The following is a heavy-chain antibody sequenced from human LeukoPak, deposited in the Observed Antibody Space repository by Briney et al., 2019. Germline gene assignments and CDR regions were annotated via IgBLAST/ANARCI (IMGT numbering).Heavy chain of an antibody. J-gene: IGHJ6*03. CDR2: MNPNSGNT. CDR3: ARSRACSSTSCPLLLLEDYYMDV. CDR1: GYTFTSYD. Sequence: ASVKVSCKASGYTFTSYDINWVRQATGQGLEWMGWMNPNSGNTGYAQKCQGRVTITRNTSISTAYMELSSLRSEDTAVYYCARSRACSSTSCPLLLLEDYYMDVWGKGTTVTVSS. V-gene: IGHV1-8*03. D-gene: IGHD2-2*01.